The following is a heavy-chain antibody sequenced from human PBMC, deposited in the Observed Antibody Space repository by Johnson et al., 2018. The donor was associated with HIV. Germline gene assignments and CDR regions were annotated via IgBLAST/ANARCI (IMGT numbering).Heavy chain of an antibody. D-gene: IGHD3-3*01. CDR3: ASGIWYLWSAFDI. CDR1: GFTFSSYG. Sequence: VQVVESGGGVVQPGRSLRLSCAASGFTFSSYGMHWVRQAPGKGLEWVAVIWYDGSNKYYADSVKGRFTISRDNAENSLYLQMNSLRAEDTAVYYCASGIWYLWSAFDIWGQGAMVIVSS. V-gene: IGHV3-33*03. CDR2: IWYDGSNK. J-gene: IGHJ3*02.